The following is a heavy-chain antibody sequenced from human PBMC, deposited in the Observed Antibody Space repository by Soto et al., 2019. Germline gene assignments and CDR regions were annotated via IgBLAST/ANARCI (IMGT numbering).Heavy chain of an antibody. CDR2: ISWNSGSI. D-gene: IGHD2-2*01. CDR3: ANQLGYCSSTSCGSYFDY. CDR1: GFTFDDYA. J-gene: IGHJ4*02. V-gene: IGHV3-9*01. Sequence: EVQLVESGGGLVQPGRSLRLSCAASGFTFDDYAMHWVRQAPGKGLEWVSGISWNSGSIGYADSVKGRFTISRDNAKNSLYLQRNSLRAEDTALYYCANQLGYCSSTSCGSYFDYWGQGTLVTVSS.